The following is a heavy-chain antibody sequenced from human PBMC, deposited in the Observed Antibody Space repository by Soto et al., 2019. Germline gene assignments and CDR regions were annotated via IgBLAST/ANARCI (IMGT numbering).Heavy chain of an antibody. CDR3: ARIIVTAMSYYFDL. D-gene: IGHD2-21*02. CDR2: ISAYNGNT. CDR1: GYTFTSYG. V-gene: IGHV1-18*04. J-gene: IGHJ4*02. Sequence: GASVKVSCAASGYTFTSYGISWVRQAPGQGLEWMGWISAYNGNTNYAQKLQGRVTMTTDTSTSTAYMELRSLRSDDTAVYYCARIIVTAMSYYFDLWAQRTLVTVSS.